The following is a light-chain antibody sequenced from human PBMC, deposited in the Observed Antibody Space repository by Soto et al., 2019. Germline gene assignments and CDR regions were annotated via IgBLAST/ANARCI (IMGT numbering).Light chain of an antibody. CDR3: VLYMGSGTWV. V-gene: IGLV8-61*01. J-gene: IGLJ3*02. CDR2: NTN. Sequence: QTVVTQEPSFSVSPGRTVTLTCGLSSGSVSTSYYPSWYQQTPGQAPRTLIYNTNTRSSGVPDRISGSILGNKAALTITGAQADDESDYYCVLYMGSGTWVFGGGTKLTVL. CDR1: SGSVSTSYY.